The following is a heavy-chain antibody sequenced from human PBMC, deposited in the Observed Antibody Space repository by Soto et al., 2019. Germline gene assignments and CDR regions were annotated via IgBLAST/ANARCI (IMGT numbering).Heavy chain of an antibody. CDR1: GFTFSSYA. CDR2: ISGSGGST. J-gene: IGHJ4*01. CDR3: AKGGSSGYQMDY. Sequence: GGSLRLSCAASGFTFSSYAMSWVRQAPGKGLEWVSAISGSGGSTYYADSVKGRFTISRDNSKNTLYLKMNSLRAEDTAVYYCAKGGSSGYQMDYWGQGTLVTVSS. D-gene: IGHD3-22*01. V-gene: IGHV3-23*01.